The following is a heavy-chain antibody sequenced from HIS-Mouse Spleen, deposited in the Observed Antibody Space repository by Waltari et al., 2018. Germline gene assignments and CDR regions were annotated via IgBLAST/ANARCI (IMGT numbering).Heavy chain of an antibody. D-gene: IGHD3-3*01. J-gene: IGHJ3*02. V-gene: IGHV4-4*07. CDR3: ARDFHDFWSGYYGGDKKHDAFDI. CDR1: GGSISSYY. Sequence: QVQLQESGPGLVKPSETLSLACTVSGGSISSYYWSWIRQPAGKGLEGIGRIYTSGSTNDHPSLKSRVTMSVDTSKNQFSLKLSSVTAADTAVYYCARDFHDFWSGYYGGDKKHDAFDIWGQGTMVTVSS. CDR2: IYTSGST.